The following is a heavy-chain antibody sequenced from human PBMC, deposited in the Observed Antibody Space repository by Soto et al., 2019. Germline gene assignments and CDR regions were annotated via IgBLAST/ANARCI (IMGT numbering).Heavy chain of an antibody. D-gene: IGHD3-3*01. CDR1: GGSISRGGYY. J-gene: IGHJ5*02. Sequence: SETLSLTCTVSGGSISRGGYYWSWIRQHPGKGLEWIGYIYYSGSTYYNPSLKSRVTISVDTSKNQFSLKLSSVTAADTAVYYCARNAWSGYAQTHNWFDPRGQATLVTVSS. V-gene: IGHV4-31*03. CDR3: ARNAWSGYAQTHNWFDP. CDR2: IYYSGST.